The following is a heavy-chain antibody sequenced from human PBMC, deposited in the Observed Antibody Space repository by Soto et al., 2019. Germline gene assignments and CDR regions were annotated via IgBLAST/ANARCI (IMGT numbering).Heavy chain of an antibody. V-gene: IGHV5-51*01. CDR3: ARPGSSSSDY. Sequence: GECLKISCKGSGYSYTSYWIGWVRQRPGRGLEWMGIINPADSETNYSPSFQGQVTISADRSTSTAFLQWSSLKASDTAMYYCARPGSSSSDYWGQGTLVTVSS. CDR2: INPADSET. J-gene: IGHJ4*02. D-gene: IGHD6-6*01. CDR1: GYSYTSYW.